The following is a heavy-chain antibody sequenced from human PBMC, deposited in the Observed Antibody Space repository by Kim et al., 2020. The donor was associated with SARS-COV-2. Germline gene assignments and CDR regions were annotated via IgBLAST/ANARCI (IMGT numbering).Heavy chain of an antibody. CDR1: GYSFTSYW. D-gene: IGHD3-10*01. J-gene: IGHJ4*01. CDR2: IHPIDSDT. Sequence: GESLKISCKASGYSFTSYWIGWVRQMPGKGLEWMGIIHPIDSDTRYSPSFQGQVTISVDKSVSTAYIHWSSLKASDSAIYYCARSGGGSLDFWGHGTLVTVSS. CDR3: ARSGGGSLDF. V-gene: IGHV5-51*01.